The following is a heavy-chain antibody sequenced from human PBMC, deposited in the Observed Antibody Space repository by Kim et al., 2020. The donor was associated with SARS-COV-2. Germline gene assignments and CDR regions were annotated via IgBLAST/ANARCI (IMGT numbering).Heavy chain of an antibody. Sequence: AYAASVKGRFTISRDDSKNTAYLQMNSLKTEETAVYYCLRQTTYYYGMDVWGQGTTVTVSS. V-gene: IGHV3-73*01. D-gene: IGHD4-17*01. CDR3: LRQTTYYYGMDV. J-gene: IGHJ6*02.